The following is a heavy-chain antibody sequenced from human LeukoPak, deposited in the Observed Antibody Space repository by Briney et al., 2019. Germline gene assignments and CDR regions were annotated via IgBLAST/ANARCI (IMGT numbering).Heavy chain of an antibody. CDR1: GFTFSSYA. J-gene: IGHJ4*02. V-gene: IGHV3-23*01. D-gene: IGHD3-16*01. Sequence: GGSLRLSCAASGFTFSSYAMSWVRQAPGKGLEWVSAISGSGGSTYYADSVKGRFTISRDNSKNTLYLQMNSLGAEDTAVYYCAKVAVLYLVTPYFDYWGQGTLVTVSS. CDR3: AKVAVLYLVTPYFDY. CDR2: ISGSGGST.